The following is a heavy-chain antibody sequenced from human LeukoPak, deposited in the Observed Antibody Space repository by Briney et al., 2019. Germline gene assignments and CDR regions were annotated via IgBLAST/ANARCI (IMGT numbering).Heavy chain of an antibody. Sequence: ASVKVSCKASGYTFTGYYMHWVRQAPGQGLEWMGWINPNSGGTNYAQKFQGRVTMTRDTSISTAYMELSRLRSDDTAVYYCARDRLGGYSGQGYFDYWGQGTLVTVSS. CDR1: GYTFTGYY. V-gene: IGHV1-2*02. CDR3: ARDRLGGYSGQGYFDY. CDR2: INPNSGGT. J-gene: IGHJ4*02. D-gene: IGHD5-12*01.